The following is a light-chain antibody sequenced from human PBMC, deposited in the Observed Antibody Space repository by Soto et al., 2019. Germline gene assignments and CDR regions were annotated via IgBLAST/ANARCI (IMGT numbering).Light chain of an antibody. V-gene: IGKV1-27*01. CDR1: QGISNY. Sequence: DIQMTQSPSSLSASVGDRVTMTCRASQGISNYLAWYQQKPGRVPKLLIYAASTLQSGVPSRFSGSGSGTDFTLTISSLPTEDVATYYCPKYNSAPYTFGQGTKLEIK. CDR2: AAS. J-gene: IGKJ2*01. CDR3: PKYNSAPYT.